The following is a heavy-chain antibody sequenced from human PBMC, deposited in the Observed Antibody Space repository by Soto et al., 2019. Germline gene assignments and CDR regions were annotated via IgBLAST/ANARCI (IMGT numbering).Heavy chain of an antibody. D-gene: IGHD5-18*01. CDR1: GFTFSSYA. CDR2: ISGSGGST. J-gene: IGHJ6*02. V-gene: IGHV3-23*01. Sequence: GGSLRLSCAASGFTFSSYAMSWVRQAPGKGLEWVSAISGSGGSTYYADSVKGRFTISRDNSKNTLYLQMNSLRAEDTAVYYCAKEMDTANYYYYYGMDVWGQGTTVTVSS. CDR3: AKEMDTANYYYYYGMDV.